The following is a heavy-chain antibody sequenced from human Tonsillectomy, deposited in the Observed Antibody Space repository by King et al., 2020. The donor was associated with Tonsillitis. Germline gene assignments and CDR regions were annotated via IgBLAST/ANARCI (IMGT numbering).Heavy chain of an antibody. CDR3: ARRPGSSSRLAGWYLDL. J-gene: IGHJ2*01. CDR2: MNPNSGNT. CDR1: GYTFTSYD. D-gene: IGHD6-13*01. V-gene: IGHV1-8*02. Sequence: QLVQSGAEVKKPGASVKVSCKASGYTFTSYDINWVRQATGQGLEWMGWMNPNSGNTGYAQKFQGRVTMTRNTSISTAYMELSSLRSEDTAVYYCARRPGSSSRLAGWYLDLWGRGTLGTVSS.